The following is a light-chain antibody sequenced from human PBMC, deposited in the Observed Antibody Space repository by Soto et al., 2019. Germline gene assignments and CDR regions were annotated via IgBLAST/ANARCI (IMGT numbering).Light chain of an antibody. J-gene: IGKJ4*01. Sequence: DIQMTQSPSSLSASVGDRVTITCRASQSISSYLNWYQQKPGKAPKLLIYAASSLQTGVPSSFSGSGSGTDFTLTINSLQPEDFATYYCQQSYRTPLTFGGGTKVDIK. CDR3: QQSYRTPLT. V-gene: IGKV1-39*01. CDR2: AAS. CDR1: QSISSY.